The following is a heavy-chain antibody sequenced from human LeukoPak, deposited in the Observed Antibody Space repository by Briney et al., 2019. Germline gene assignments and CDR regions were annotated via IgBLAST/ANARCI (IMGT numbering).Heavy chain of an antibody. CDR1: GDAISSAGYC. Sequence: SQTLSLTCTVSGDAISSAGYCWGWLRQPAGRGLEWIGRICTSGSTDYNPSIKSRVTISVDTAKNQFSLKLSSVTAADTAVYYCARSPGDFAACFDPWGQGTLVTVSS. CDR3: ARSPGDFAACFDP. CDR2: ICTSGST. D-gene: IGHD4-17*01. J-gene: IGHJ5*02. V-gene: IGHV4-61*02.